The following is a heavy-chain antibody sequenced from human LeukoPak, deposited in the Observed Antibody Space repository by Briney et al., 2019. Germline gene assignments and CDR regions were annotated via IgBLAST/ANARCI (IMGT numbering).Heavy chain of an antibody. D-gene: IGHD4-17*01. V-gene: IGHV4-34*01. J-gene: IGHJ3*02. Sequence: PSETLSLTCAVYGGSFSGYYWSWIRQPPGKGLEWIGEINHSGSTNYNPSLKSRVTISVDTSKNQFSLKLSSVTAADMAVYYCARGPHDYGDYEDASDIWGQGTMVTVSS. CDR3: ARGPHDYGDYEDASDI. CDR2: INHSGST. CDR1: GGSFSGYY.